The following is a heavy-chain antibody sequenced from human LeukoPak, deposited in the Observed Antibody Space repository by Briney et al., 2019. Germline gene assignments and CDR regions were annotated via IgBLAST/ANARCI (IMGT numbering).Heavy chain of an antibody. CDR1: GFTFSNYA. V-gene: IGHV3-23*01. Sequence: PGGSLRLSCAASGFTFSNYAMPWVRQAPGKGLEWVSTISGSGVTTYYADSVKGRFTISRDNYKNTLYLQMNSLGDEDTAVYYCAKGTVARFGEGDAFDIWGQGTMVTVSS. CDR3: AKGTVARFGEGDAFDI. J-gene: IGHJ3*02. D-gene: IGHD3-16*01. CDR2: ISGSGVTT.